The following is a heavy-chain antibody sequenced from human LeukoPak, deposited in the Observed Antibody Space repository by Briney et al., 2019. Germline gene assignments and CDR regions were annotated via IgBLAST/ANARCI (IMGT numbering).Heavy chain of an antibody. CDR3: AKVLITVFGVVRYDAFDV. Sequence: GGSLRLSCAASGFTVSSNYMSWVRQAPGKGLEWVSAISGSGGSTYYADSVKGRFTISRDNSKNTLYLQMNSLRAEDTAIYYCAKVLITVFGVVRYDAFDVWGQGTMVTVSS. CDR2: ISGSGGST. V-gene: IGHV3-23*01. CDR1: GFTVSSNY. J-gene: IGHJ3*01. D-gene: IGHD3-3*01.